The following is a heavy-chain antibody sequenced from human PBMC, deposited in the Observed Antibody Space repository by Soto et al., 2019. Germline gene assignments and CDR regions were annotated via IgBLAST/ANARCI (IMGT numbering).Heavy chain of an antibody. CDR2: ISGSGGST. CDR1: GFTFSSDA. J-gene: IGHJ3*02. CDR3: AKGGQPLRGRYGDGILGPLNYGVLDS. Sequence: LRLSCAASGFTFSSDAMSWVRQAPGKGLEWVSAISGSGGSTYYADSVKGRFTISRDNSKNTLYLQMNSLRAEDTAVYYCAKGGQPLRGRYGDGILGPLNYGVLDSWSQRTHITVS. V-gene: IGHV3-23*01. D-gene: IGHD4-17*01.